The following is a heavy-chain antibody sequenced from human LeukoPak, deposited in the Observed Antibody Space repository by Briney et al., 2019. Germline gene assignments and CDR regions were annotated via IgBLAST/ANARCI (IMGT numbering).Heavy chain of an antibody. CDR2: INTNTGNP. Sequence: ASVKVSCKASGYTFTSYGISWVRQAPGQGLEWMGWINTNTGNPTYAQGFTGRFVFSLDTSVSMAYLQISSLKAEDTAVYYCARPAHGVTGGFDYWGQGTLVTVSS. D-gene: IGHD4-17*01. CDR1: GYTFTSYG. V-gene: IGHV7-4-1*04. J-gene: IGHJ4*02. CDR3: ARPAHGVTGGFDY.